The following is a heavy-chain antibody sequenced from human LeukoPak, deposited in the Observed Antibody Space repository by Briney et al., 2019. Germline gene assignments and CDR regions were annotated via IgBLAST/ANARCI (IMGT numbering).Heavy chain of an antibody. J-gene: IGHJ3*02. CDR2: ISSSSSYI. D-gene: IGHD3-22*01. V-gene: IGHV3-21*01. Sequence: PGGSLRLSCAASGFTFSSYSMNWVRQAPGKGLEWVSSISSSSSYIYYADSVKGRFTISRDNAKNSLYLQMNSLRAEDTAVYYCARDRSYYYNSSGFDAFDIWGQGTMVTVSS. CDR3: ARDRSYYYNSSGFDAFDI. CDR1: GFTFSSYS.